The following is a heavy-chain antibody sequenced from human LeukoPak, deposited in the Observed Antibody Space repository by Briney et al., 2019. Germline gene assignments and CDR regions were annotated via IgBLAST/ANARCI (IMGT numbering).Heavy chain of an antibody. J-gene: IGHJ5*02. CDR2: INHSEST. CDR3: TRDTGTTGEVKFDP. Sequence: PSETLSLTCAVYGGSFSGYYWSWIRQPPGKGLEWIGEINHSESTNYNPSLKSRVTISVDTSKNQFSLNLMSVTAADTAVYYCTRDTGTTGEVKFDPWGQGTLVTVSS. CDR1: GGSFSGYY. D-gene: IGHD4-17*01. V-gene: IGHV4-34*01.